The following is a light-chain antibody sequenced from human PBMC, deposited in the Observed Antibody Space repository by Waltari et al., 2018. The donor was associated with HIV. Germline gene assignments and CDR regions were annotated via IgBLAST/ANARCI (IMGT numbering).Light chain of an antibody. Sequence: QSVLTQPPSVSWPPGQRATIPCTGSSSNIRGGYVVHRYQHLPETAPKPPNYGNSNRPSGVPDRFSCSKSGTSASLAITGLQAEDEADYYCQSYDSSLSGWVFGGGTKLTVL. J-gene: IGLJ3*02. CDR1: SSNIRGGYV. CDR3: QSYDSSLSGWV. CDR2: GNS. V-gene: IGLV1-40*01.